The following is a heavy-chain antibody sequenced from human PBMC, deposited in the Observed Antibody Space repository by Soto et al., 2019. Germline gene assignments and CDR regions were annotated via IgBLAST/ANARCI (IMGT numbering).Heavy chain of an antibody. Sequence: PGGSLRLSCAVSGFIFHDYGMSWVRQAPGEGLEWVSGIDWNGDSTTYADSVKGRFTISRDNAKNSLYLQMNSLRADDTALYYCARCPRDSSNWYSDSWGQGTLVTVSS. D-gene: IGHD6-13*01. J-gene: IGHJ4*02. CDR2: IDWNGDST. CDR3: ARCPRDSSNWYSDS. CDR1: GFIFHDYG. V-gene: IGHV3-20*04.